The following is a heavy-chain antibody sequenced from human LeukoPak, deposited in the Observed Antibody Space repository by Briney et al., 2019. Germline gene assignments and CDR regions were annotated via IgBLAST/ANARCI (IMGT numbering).Heavy chain of an antibody. J-gene: IGHJ3*02. CDR3: ASLCTADAFDI. CDR2: INHSGST. Sequence: SETLSLTCAVSSGSISSSNWWSWVRQPPGKGLEWIGEINHSGSTNYNPSLKSRVTISVDMSDNQFSLKLSSVTAADTAVYYCASLCTADAFDIWGQGTMVTVSS. CDR1: SGSISSSNW. D-gene: IGHD3-10*02. V-gene: IGHV4-4*02.